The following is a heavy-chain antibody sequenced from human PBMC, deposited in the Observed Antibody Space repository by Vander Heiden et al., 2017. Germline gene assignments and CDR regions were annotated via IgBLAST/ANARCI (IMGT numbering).Heavy chain of an antibody. J-gene: IGHJ2*01. CDR3: AKTPYGSYWYFDL. CDR2: ISGSGGST. D-gene: IGHD2-15*01. Sequence: EVQLLESGGGLVQPGGSLRLSCAASGFTFRRYAMSWVRQAPGKGLEWVSAISGSGGSTYYADSGKGRFTTSRDNSKNTLYLQMNSLRAEDTAVYYCAKTPYGSYWYFDLWGRGTLVTVSS. V-gene: IGHV3-23*01. CDR1: GFTFRRYA.